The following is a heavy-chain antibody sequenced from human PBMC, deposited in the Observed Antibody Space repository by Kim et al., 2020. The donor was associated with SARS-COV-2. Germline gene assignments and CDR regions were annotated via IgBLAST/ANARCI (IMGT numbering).Heavy chain of an antibody. Sequence: GGSLRLSCAASGFTFSSYGMHWVRQAPGKGLAWVAVIWYDGSNKYYADSVKGRFTISRDNSKNTLYLQMNSLRAEDTAVYYCAKDLFKVDIVATAYYYYYYGMDVWGQGTTVTVSS. CDR3: AKDLFKVDIVATAYYYYYYGMDV. V-gene: IGHV3-33*06. CDR1: GFTFSSYG. D-gene: IGHD5-12*01. J-gene: IGHJ6*02. CDR2: IWYDGSNK.